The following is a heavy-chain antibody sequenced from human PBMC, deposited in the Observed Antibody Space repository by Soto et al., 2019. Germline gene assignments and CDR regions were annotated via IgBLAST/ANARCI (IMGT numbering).Heavy chain of an antibody. CDR3: ASQLGYYGMDV. D-gene: IGHD2-2*01. CDR1: WGTIRSVGYY. V-gene: IGHV4-34*01. J-gene: IGHJ6*02. CDR2: INHSGST. Sequence: SQTLCLPCTVSWGTIRSVGYYWSCIRQPPGKGLEWIGEINHSGSTNYNPSLKSRVTISVDTSKNQFSLKLSSVTAADTAVYYCASQLGYYGMDVWGQGTTVTVSS.